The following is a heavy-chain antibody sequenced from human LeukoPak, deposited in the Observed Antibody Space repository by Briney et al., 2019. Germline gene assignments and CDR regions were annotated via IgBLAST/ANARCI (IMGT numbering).Heavy chain of an antibody. CDR2: ISAYNGNT. J-gene: IGHJ5*02. CDR1: GYTFSNYG. D-gene: IGHD3-16*02. Sequence: GASVKVSCKASGYTFSNYGISWVRQAPGQGLEWMGWISAYNGNTSYAQKLQGRVTMTTDTSTSTAYMELRSLRSDDTAVYYCARDPRGSYRENWFDPWGQGTLVTVSS. CDR3: ARDPRGSYRENWFDP. V-gene: IGHV1-18*04.